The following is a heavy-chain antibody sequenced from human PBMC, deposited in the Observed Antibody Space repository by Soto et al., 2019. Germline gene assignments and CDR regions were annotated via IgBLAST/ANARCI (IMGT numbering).Heavy chain of an antibody. Sequence: SPTPSLTRAISGDSVSSNSAALNWVRQSPSRGLEWLGRTYYRSKWYNDYAVSVKSRITINPDTSKNQFSLQLNSVTPEDTAVYYCARDESYYYYYMVVWGKGTTVTVSS. V-gene: IGHV6-1*01. J-gene: IGHJ6*03. CDR3: ARDESYYYYYMVV. CDR2: TYYRSKWYN. CDR1: GDSVSSNSAA.